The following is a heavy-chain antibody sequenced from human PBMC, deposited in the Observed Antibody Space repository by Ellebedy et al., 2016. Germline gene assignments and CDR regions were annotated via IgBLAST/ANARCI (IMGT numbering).Heavy chain of an antibody. CDR3: ARTYGNTRPEY. D-gene: IGHD1/OR15-1a*01. Sequence: GGSLRLSCAASGFSFSSYWMNWVRQAPGKGLEWVANIKPDGSAKYYVDSVKGRFTISGDNAKNSVYLQMNSLRVDDTAVYYCARTYGNTRPEYWGQGTQVTVSS. CDR1: GFSFSSYW. V-gene: IGHV3-7*03. CDR2: IKPDGSAK. J-gene: IGHJ4*02.